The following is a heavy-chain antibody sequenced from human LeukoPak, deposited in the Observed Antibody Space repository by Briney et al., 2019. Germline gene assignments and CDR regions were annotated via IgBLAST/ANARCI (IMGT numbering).Heavy chain of an antibody. CDR3: AREEEGHIVATSDPYFDY. V-gene: IGHV4-39*07. J-gene: IGHJ4*02. CDR2: IYYSGST. D-gene: IGHD5-12*01. CDR1: GGSISSSSYY. Sequence: SETLSLTCTVSGGSISSSSYYWGWIRQPPGKGLEWIGSIYYSGSTYYNPSLKSRVTISVDTSKNQFSLKLSSVTAADTAVYYCAREEEGHIVATSDPYFDYWGQGTLVTVSS.